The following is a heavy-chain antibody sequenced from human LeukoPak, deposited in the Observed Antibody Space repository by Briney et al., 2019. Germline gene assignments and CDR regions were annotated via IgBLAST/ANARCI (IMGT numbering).Heavy chain of an antibody. Sequence: LEILSLTCAVYGGSFSGYYWSWLRQPPGKGLEWIGEINHSGSTNYNPSLKSRVTISVDTSKNQFSLKLSSVTAADTAVYYCARVRREGDSSGYYDFDYWGQGTLVTVSS. CDR2: INHSGST. V-gene: IGHV4-34*01. D-gene: IGHD3-22*01. CDR1: GGSFSGYY. CDR3: ARVRREGDSSGYYDFDY. J-gene: IGHJ4*02.